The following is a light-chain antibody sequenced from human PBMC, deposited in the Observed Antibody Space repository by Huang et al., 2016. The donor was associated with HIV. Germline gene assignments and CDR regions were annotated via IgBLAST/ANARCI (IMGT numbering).Light chain of an antibody. J-gene: IGKJ1*01. V-gene: IGKV3D-15*01. CDR3: QQYNNWPPVT. CDR1: QSVSIN. CDR2: GAS. Sequence: EIEMTQSPATLSVSPGERATLSCRASQSVSINLAWYQQKPGQAPRPRFYGASTRATGIPARFIGSGSGTDFTLTISSLQSEDFAVYYCQQYNNWPPVTFGQGTKVEIK.